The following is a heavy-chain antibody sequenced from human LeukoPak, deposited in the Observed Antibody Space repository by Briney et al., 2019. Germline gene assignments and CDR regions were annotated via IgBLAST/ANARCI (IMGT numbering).Heavy chain of an antibody. CDR3: ARVGGSFHWFDP. Sequence: GGSLRLSCAASGFTFSDYYMSWIRQAPGKGLVWVSRINSDGSSTSYADSVKGRFTISRDSAKNTLYLQMNSLRAEDTAVYYCARVGGSFHWFDPWGQGTLVTVSS. V-gene: IGHV3-74*01. CDR2: INSDGSST. D-gene: IGHD1-26*01. J-gene: IGHJ5*02. CDR1: GFTFSDYY.